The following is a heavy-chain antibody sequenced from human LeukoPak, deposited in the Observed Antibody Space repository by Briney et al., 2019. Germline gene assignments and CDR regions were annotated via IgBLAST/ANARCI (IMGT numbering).Heavy chain of an antibody. CDR3: ARGCISSSWHYYYYYYGMDV. CDR2: MNPNSGNT. Sequence: ASVKVSCKASGYTFTSYDINWVRQATGQGLEWMGWMNPNSGNTGYAQKFQGRVTMTRNTSISTAYMELSSLRSEDTAVYYCARGCISSSWHYYYYYYGMDVWGQGTTVTVSS. CDR1: GYTFTSYD. J-gene: IGHJ6*02. D-gene: IGHD6-13*01. V-gene: IGHV1-8*01.